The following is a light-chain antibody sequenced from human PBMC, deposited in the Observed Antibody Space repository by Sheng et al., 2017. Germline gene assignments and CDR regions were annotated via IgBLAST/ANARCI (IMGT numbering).Light chain of an antibody. J-gene: IGKJ2*01. Sequence: DIQMTQSPSSLSASVGDRVTITCRASQSISTYLNWYQQKPGKAPKVLIYAASSLQSGVPSRFSGSGSGTDFTLTISSLQREDFATYYCQQSYSTPPYTFGQGTKLEIK. CDR2: AAS. CDR1: QSISTY. CDR3: QQSYSTPPYT. V-gene: IGKV1-39*01.